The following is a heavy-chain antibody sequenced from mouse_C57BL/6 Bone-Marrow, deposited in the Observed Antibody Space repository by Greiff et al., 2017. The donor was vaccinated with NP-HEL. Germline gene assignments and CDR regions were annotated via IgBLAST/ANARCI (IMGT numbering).Heavy chain of an antibody. CDR1: GYTFTSYW. D-gene: IGHD1-1*01. J-gene: IGHJ4*01. CDR2: IDPSDSYT. Sequence: QVQLQQSGAELVMPGASVKLSCKASGYTFTSYWMHWVKQRPGQGLEWIGEIDPSDSYTNYNQKFKGKSTLTVDKSSSTAYMQLSSLTSEDTAVYYCARDGEYYGSSFDAMDYWGQGTSVTVSS. CDR3: ARDGEYYGSSFDAMDY. V-gene: IGHV1-69*01.